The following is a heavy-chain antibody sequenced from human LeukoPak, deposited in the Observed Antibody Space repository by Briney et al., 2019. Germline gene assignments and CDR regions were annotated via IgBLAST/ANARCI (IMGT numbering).Heavy chain of an antibody. J-gene: IGHJ4*02. CDR2: INPNNGNT. V-gene: IGHV1-18*04. CDR1: GYTFTGYY. CDR3: ARDNLGNYYDSSGYYDY. D-gene: IGHD3-22*01. Sequence: ASVKVSCKASGYTFTGYYMHWVRQAPGQGLEWMGWINPNNGNTNYAQKLQGRVTMTTDTSTSTAYMELRSLRSDDTAVYYCARDNLGNYYDSSGYYDYWGQGTLVTVSS.